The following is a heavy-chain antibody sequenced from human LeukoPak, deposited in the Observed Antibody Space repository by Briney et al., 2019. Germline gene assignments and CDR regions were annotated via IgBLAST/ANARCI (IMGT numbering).Heavy chain of an antibody. CDR1: GGSISSGGYC. CDR3: AREPKRRGSSYYPFDY. J-gene: IGHJ4*02. CDR2: IYYSGST. D-gene: IGHD1-26*01. V-gene: IGHV4-31*03. Sequence: PSETLSLTCTVSGGSISSGGYCWSWIRQHPGKGLEWIGYIYYSGSTYYNPSLKSRVTISVDTSKNQFSLKLSSVTAADTAVYYCAREPKRRGSSYYPFDYWGQGTLVTVSS.